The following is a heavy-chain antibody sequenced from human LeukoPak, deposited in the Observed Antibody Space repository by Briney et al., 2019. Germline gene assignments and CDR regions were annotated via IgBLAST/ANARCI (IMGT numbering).Heavy chain of an antibody. D-gene: IGHD5-18*01. Sequence: PGGSLRLSCAASGFTFSSYSMNWVRQAPGKGLEWVSYISSSGSTIYYADSVKGRFTISRDNAKNSLYLQMNSLRAEDTAVYYCARASYGEWIQLYFDYWGQGTLVTVSS. CDR2: ISSSGSTI. CDR1: GFTFSSYS. CDR3: ARASYGEWIQLYFDY. J-gene: IGHJ4*02. V-gene: IGHV3-48*04.